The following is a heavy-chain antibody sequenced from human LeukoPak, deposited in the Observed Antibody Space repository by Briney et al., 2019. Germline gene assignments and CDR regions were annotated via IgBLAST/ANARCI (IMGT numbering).Heavy chain of an antibody. CDR1: GFTFSSYW. CDR3: ARGALSWQRPIYFDY. V-gene: IGHV3-7*03. D-gene: IGHD5-12*01. CDR2: IKQDGSEK. Sequence: GGSLSLSCAASGFTFSSYWMSWVRQAPGKGLEWVANIKQDGSEKYYVDSVKGRFTISRDNAKNSLYLQMNSLRAEDTAVYYCARGALSWQRPIYFDYWGQGTLVTVSS. J-gene: IGHJ4*02.